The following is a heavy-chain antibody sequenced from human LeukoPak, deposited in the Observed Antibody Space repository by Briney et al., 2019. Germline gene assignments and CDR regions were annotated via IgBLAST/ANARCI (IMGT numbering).Heavy chain of an antibody. J-gene: IGHJ4*02. CDR1: GGSISSSSYY. CDR3: ARGFGGLDGDYFDY. Sequence: SETLSLTCTVSGGSISSSSYYWGWIRQPPGKGLEWIGSIYYSGSTYYNPPLKSRVTISVDTSKNQFSLKLSSVTAADTAVYYCARGFGGLDGDYFDYWGQGTLVTVSS. V-gene: IGHV4-39*01. D-gene: IGHD3-16*01. CDR2: IYYSGST.